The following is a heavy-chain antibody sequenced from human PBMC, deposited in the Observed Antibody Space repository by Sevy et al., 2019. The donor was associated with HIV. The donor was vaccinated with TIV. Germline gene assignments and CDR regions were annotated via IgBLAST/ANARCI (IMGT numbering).Heavy chain of an antibody. CDR3: ARVPIYYDSSGFDY. V-gene: IGHV4-61*01. Sequence: SETLSLTCTVSGGSVSSGSYYWSWIRQPPGKGLEWIGYMYYSGSTNYNPSLKSRVTISVDTSKNQFSLKLSSVTAADTAVYYCARVPIYYDSSGFDYWGQRTLVTVSS. CDR2: MYYSGST. D-gene: IGHD3-22*01. CDR1: GGSVSSGSYY. J-gene: IGHJ4*02.